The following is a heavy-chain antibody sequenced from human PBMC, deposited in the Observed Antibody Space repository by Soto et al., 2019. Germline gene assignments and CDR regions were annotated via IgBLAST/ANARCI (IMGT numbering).Heavy chain of an antibody. CDR2: INTGNGNT. D-gene: IGHD2-2*01. CDR1: GYTFTSYA. J-gene: IGHJ3*02. Sequence: GASVKVSCKASGYTFTSYAMHWVRQAPGQRHERMGWINTGNGNTKYSQKFQGRVTITRDTSASTAYMELSSLRSEDTAVHFCARGDLGYCSSTSCLFDAFDIWGQGTMVTVSS. V-gene: IGHV1-3*04. CDR3: ARGDLGYCSSTSCLFDAFDI.